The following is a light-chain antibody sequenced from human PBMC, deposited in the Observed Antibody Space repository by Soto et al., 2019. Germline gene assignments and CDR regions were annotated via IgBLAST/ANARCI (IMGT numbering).Light chain of an antibody. CDR1: QSVSSN. V-gene: IGKV3-15*01. J-gene: IGKJ5*01. CDR3: QPYNNWPSIT. Sequence: EIVMTQSPATLSVSPGERATLSCRASQSVSSNLAWYQQKPGQAPRLLIYGASTRATGIPARFSGSGSGTEFTLNISSLQSEDFAVYYCQPYNNWPSITFGQGTRLEIK. CDR2: GAS.